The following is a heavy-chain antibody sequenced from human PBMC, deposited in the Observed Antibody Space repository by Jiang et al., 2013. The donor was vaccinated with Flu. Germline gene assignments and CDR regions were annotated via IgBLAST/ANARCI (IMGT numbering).Heavy chain of an antibody. V-gene: IGHV1-2*02. CDR1: GHTFTGYQ. Sequence: VQLVESGAEVKKPGASVKVSCKAPGHTFTGYQLHWVRQAPGQGPDWMGWINPETGGTKYAQKFQGRVTMTSDTSIRTAYMELRRLRSDDTAVYYCLHGYNSFDYWGQGTLVTVSS. D-gene: IGHD5-24*01. CDR2: INPETGGT. CDR3: LHGYNSFDY. J-gene: IGHJ4*02.